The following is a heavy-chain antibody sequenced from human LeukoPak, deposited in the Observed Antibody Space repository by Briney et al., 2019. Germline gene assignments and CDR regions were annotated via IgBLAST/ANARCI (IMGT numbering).Heavy chain of an antibody. CDR1: GITFNNCA. J-gene: IGHJ5*02. CDR2: ISTDGGLT. Sequence: GGSLRLSCAASGITFNNCAMSWVRQAPGKGLEWVSGISTDGGLTYYADSVKGRFTISRDNYKNTLDLQMNSLRAEDTAVYYCAKDPDDFWSGSNWFDPWGQGTLVTVSS. CDR3: AKDPDDFWSGSNWFDP. D-gene: IGHD3-3*01. V-gene: IGHV3-23*01.